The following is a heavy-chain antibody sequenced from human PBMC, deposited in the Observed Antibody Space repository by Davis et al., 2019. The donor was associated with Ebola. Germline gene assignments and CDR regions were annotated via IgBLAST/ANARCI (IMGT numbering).Heavy chain of an antibody. J-gene: IGHJ4*02. Sequence: ASVKVSCKASGYTFTSYGISWVRQAPGQGLEWMGWISAYNGNTNYAQKLQGRVTMTTDTSTRTAYMELRSLRSDDTAVYYCARDLVGYCSGGSCYSGPVFWGQGTLVTVSS. D-gene: IGHD2-15*01. V-gene: IGHV1-18*01. CDR2: ISAYNGNT. CDR1: GYTFTSYG. CDR3: ARDLVGYCSGGSCYSGPVF.